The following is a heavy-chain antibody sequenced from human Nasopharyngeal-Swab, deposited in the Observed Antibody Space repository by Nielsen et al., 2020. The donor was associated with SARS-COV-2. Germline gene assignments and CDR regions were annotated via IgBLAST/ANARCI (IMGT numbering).Heavy chain of an antibody. J-gene: IGHJ4*02. D-gene: IGHD4-17*01. Sequence: SGPTLVKPTETLTLTCTVSGFSLSNARMGVSWIRQPPGKALEWLAHIFSNDEKSYSTSLKSRLTISKDTSKSQVVLTMTNMDPVDTATCYCARITGDYDAFDYWGQGTLVTVSS. CDR3: ARITGDYDAFDY. CDR1: GFSLSNARMG. CDR2: IFSNDEK. V-gene: IGHV2-26*01.